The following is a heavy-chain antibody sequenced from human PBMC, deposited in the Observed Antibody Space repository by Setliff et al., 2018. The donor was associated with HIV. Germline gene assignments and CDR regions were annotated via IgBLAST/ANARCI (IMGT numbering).Heavy chain of an antibody. Sequence: PSVKVSCKASGYTFTGYYIHWVRRAPGQGLEWVGRINPNSGDTNYAQKFRGRVTMTRDTSINTAYMDLGRLRSDDTAVYYCARRGVGTSDAFDLWGQGTMVTVSS. CDR2: INPNSGDT. J-gene: IGHJ3*01. CDR1: GYTFTGYY. V-gene: IGHV1-2*06. D-gene: IGHD2-8*01. CDR3: ARRGVGTSDAFDL.